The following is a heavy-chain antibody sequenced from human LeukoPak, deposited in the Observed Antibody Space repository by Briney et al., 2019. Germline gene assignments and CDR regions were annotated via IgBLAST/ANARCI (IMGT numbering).Heavy chain of an antibody. CDR2: IYYIGST. Sequence: SETLSLTCTVSGGSISSSSYYWSWIRQPPGKGLEWIGYIYYIGSTNYNPSLKSRVTISVDTSKNQFSLKLTSVTAADTAVYYCARRTYYYYMDVWGKGTTVTVSS. J-gene: IGHJ6*03. CDR1: GGSISSSSYY. V-gene: IGHV4-61*01. CDR3: ARRTYYYYMDV.